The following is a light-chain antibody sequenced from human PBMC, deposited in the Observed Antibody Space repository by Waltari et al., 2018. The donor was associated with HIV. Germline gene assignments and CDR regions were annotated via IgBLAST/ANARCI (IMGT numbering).Light chain of an antibody. CDR3: MQGTHWPPWT. CDR1: QSLVHRDGNTY. J-gene: IGKJ1*01. Sequence: DVVMTQSPLSLPVTLGQPASISCRASQSLVHRDGNTYLNWFQQRPGQSPRSLIYKVSNRDSGVPERFSGSGSGTDFTLKISRVEAEDVGVYYCMQGTHWPPWTFGQGTKVEIK. V-gene: IGKV2-30*02. CDR2: KVS.